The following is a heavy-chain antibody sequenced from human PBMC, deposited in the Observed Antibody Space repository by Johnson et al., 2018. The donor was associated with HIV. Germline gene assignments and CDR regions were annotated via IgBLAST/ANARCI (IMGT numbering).Heavy chain of an antibody. Sequence: VQLVESGGGLVQPGGSLRLSCVVSGFTVSSSYLTWVRQAPGKGLEWVSLIYSSGITDYADSVQGRFTISRDNSKNTLYLQMNSMRTEDTAVYYCARDSRYNNYGGGSVGAFDIWGQGTTVTVSS. J-gene: IGHJ3*02. CDR1: GFTVSSSY. CDR2: IYSSGIT. CDR3: ARDSRYNNYGGGSVGAFDI. V-gene: IGHV3-66*02. D-gene: IGHD4-11*01.